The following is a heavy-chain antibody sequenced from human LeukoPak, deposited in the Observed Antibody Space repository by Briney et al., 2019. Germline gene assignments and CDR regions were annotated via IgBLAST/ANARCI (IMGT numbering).Heavy chain of an antibody. Sequence: GGSLRLSCAASGFTFSTYWMHWVRQAPGKGLVWVSRIDTDGSDTRYADSVKGRFTISRDNAKNTLYLHMNSLRAEDTAVYYCVSGAPNHGLGFWGQGTLVTVSS. D-gene: IGHD2-8*01. V-gene: IGHV3-74*01. CDR2: IDTDGSDT. CDR1: GFTFSTYW. J-gene: IGHJ4*02. CDR3: VSGAPNHGLGF.